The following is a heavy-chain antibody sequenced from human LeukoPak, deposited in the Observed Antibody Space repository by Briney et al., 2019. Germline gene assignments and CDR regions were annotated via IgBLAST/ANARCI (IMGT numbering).Heavy chain of an antibody. CDR1: GGSFSGYY. Sequence: SDTLSLTCALYGGSFSGYYWSWIRQPPGKGLEWIGEINHRGSTNYNPYLKSRVTISVDTYKNQFSLKLSSVAAADTAVYYCARRADMKYCRSWYGYNWFDPWGQGTLVTVSS. D-gene: IGHD6-13*01. CDR3: ARRADMKYCRSWYGYNWFDP. V-gene: IGHV4-34*01. CDR2: INHRGST. J-gene: IGHJ5*02.